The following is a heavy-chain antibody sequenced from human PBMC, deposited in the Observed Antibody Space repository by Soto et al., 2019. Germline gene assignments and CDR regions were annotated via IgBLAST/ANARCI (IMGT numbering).Heavy chain of an antibody. CDR1: GGTFSSYA. Sequence: VQLVQSGAEVKKPGSSVKVSCKASGGTFSSYAISWVRQAPGQGLEWMGGIIPIFGTANYAQKFQGRVTITADESTSTAYMELSSLRSEDTAVYYCARDEGYCSSTSCYPRGPFDYWGQGTLVTVSS. CDR3: ARDEGYCSSTSCYPRGPFDY. V-gene: IGHV1-69*01. D-gene: IGHD2-2*01. CDR2: IIPIFGTA. J-gene: IGHJ4*02.